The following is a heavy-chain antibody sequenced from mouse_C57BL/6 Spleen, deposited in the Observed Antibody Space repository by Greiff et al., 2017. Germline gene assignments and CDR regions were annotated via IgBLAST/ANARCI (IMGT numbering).Heavy chain of an antibody. Sequence: VQLVESGPELVKPGASVKISCKASGYAFSSSWMNWVKQRPGKGLEWIGRIYPGDGDTNYNGKFKGKATLTADKSSSTAYMQLSSLTSEDSAVYFCARAKGYYDYDYAMDYWGQGTSVTVSS. V-gene: IGHV1-82*01. J-gene: IGHJ4*01. CDR1: GYAFSSSW. CDR2: IYPGDGDT. D-gene: IGHD2-4*01. CDR3: ARAKGYYDYDYAMDY.